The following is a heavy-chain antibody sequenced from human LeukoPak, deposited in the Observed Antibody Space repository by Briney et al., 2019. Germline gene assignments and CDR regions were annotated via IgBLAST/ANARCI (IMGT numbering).Heavy chain of an antibody. CDR2: IKQDGSEK. CDR1: GVTFSSYW. CDR3: ARLSYYHDSSGYPYYFDY. V-gene: IGHV3-7*01. Sequence: PGGSLRLSCAASGVTFSSYWMSWVRQAPGKGLEWVANIKQDGSEKYYVDSVKGRFTISRDNAKNSLYLQMNSLRAEDTAVYYCARLSYYHDSSGYPYYFDYWGQGTLVTVSS. J-gene: IGHJ4*02. D-gene: IGHD3-22*01.